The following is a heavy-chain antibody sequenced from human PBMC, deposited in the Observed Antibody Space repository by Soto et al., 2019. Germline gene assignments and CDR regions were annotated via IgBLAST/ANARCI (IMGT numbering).Heavy chain of an antibody. D-gene: IGHD2-21*02. CDR2: INAGNGNT. CDR1: GYTFTSYV. J-gene: IGHJ4*02. Sequence: ASVKVSCKASGYTFTSYVMHWVRQAPGQRLEWMGWINAGNGNTKYSQKFQGRVTITRDTSASTAYMELRSLRSDDTAVYYCARDLAYCGGDCYPIDYWGQGTLVTVSS. V-gene: IGHV1-3*01. CDR3: ARDLAYCGGDCYPIDY.